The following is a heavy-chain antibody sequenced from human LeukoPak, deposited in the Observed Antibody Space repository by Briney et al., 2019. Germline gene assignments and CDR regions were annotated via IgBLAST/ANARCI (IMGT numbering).Heavy chain of an antibody. J-gene: IGHJ3*02. D-gene: IGHD1-26*01. V-gene: IGHV1-18*01. CDR2: ISAYNVNT. Sequence: ASVKVSCKASGYTFTSYGISWVRQAPGQGLEWMGWISAYNVNTNYAQKLQGRVTMTPDTSTSTAYMELRSLRSDDTAVYYCARARGVACGSPRRNDAFDIWGQGTMVTVSS. CDR3: ARARGVACGSPRRNDAFDI. CDR1: GYTFTSYG.